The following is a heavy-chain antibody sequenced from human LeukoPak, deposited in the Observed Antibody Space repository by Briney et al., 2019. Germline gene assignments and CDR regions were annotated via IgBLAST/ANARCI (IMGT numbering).Heavy chain of an antibody. CDR3: ASPSRDGYKLGAFDI. Sequence: SVKVSCKASGGTFSSYAISWVRQAPGQGLGWMGGIIPIFGTANYAQKFQGRVTITTDESTSTAYMELSSLRSEDTAVYYCASPSRDGYKLGAFDIWGQGTMVTVSS. D-gene: IGHD5-24*01. J-gene: IGHJ3*02. CDR1: GGTFSSYA. CDR2: IIPIFGTA. V-gene: IGHV1-69*05.